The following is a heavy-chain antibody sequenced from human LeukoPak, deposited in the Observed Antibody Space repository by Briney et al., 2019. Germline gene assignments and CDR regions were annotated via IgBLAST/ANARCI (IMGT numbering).Heavy chain of an antibody. CDR2: ISSSSSYI. J-gene: IGHJ4*02. Sequence: GGSLRLSCAASGFTFSSYSMNWVRQAPGKGLEWVSSISSSSSYIYYADSVKGRFTISRDNAKNSLYLQMNSLRAEDTAVYYCAKRLADSSSWYRSEYYFDYWGQGTLVTVSS. CDR3: AKRLADSSSWYRSEYYFDY. CDR1: GFTFSSYS. V-gene: IGHV3-21*04. D-gene: IGHD6-13*01.